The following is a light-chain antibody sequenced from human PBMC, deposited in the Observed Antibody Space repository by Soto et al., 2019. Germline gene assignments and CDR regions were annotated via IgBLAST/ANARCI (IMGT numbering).Light chain of an antibody. CDR2: GAS. J-gene: IGKJ2*01. V-gene: IGKV3-15*01. Sequence: EIVMTQSPASLSVSPGDGATLSCRASQSVASNVAWYQQKPGQGPRLLIHGASTRAVGVPARFSGSGSGTDFSLTIHSLQSEDFAVYYCKQYHNWPPQYTFCQGTKLQIK. CDR3: KQYHNWPPQYT. CDR1: QSVASN.